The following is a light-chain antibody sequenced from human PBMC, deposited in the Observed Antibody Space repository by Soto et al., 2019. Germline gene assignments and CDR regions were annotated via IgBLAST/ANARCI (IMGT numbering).Light chain of an antibody. CDR1: QRVSSRY. CDR3: QQYSDSPPT. CDR2: GAS. V-gene: IGKV3-20*01. J-gene: IGKJ1*01. Sequence: LTQAQGCLCLLPGDRATLSCRASQRVSSRYLAWYQQKPGQAPRLLIFGASNRATGIPDRFSGSGSGTDFNFTIGRLEPEDFAMYYCQQYSDSPPTFGQGTKVDIK.